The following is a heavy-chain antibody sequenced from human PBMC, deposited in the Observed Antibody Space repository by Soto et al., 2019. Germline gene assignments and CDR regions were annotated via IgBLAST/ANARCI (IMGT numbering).Heavy chain of an antibody. Sequence: SETLSLTCTVSGGSVSSGSYYWSWIRQPPGKGLEWIGYIYYSGNTYYNPSLKSRVTISVDTSKNQFSLKLSSLTAADTAVYYCARSSPWFGPWGQGTLVTVSS. CDR3: ARSSPWFGP. V-gene: IGHV4-61*01. CDR1: GGSVSSGSYY. CDR2: IYYSGNT. J-gene: IGHJ5*02.